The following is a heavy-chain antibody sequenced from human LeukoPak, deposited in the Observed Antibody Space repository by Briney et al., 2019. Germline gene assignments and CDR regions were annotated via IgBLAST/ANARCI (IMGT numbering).Heavy chain of an antibody. CDR2: ISGYNGNT. V-gene: IGHV1-18*01. J-gene: IGHJ4*02. D-gene: IGHD2-15*01. CDR1: GYTFTSYG. Sequence: GASVKVSCKASGYTFTSYGISWVRQAPGQGLEWMGRISGYNGNTKYAQKLQGRVTMTTDTSTSTAYMELRSLRSDDTAVYYCARADYCSGGSCYSGNFDYWGQGTLVTVSS. CDR3: ARADYCSGGSCYSGNFDY.